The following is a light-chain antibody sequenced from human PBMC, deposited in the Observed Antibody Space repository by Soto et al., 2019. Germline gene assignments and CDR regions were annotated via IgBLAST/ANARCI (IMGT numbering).Light chain of an antibody. V-gene: IGKV2D-29*02. J-gene: IGKJ5*01. CDR2: EVS. CDR3: MQSTQLPPT. CDR1: QSLLHMTGETF. Sequence: DVVMTQSPLSLSVAPGQPASSSCKSSQSLLHMTGETFLFWYLQKPGQSPQLLIYEVSTRVSGVPDRFSGSGSGTDFTLAISRVETDDFGIYYCMQSTQLPPTFGQGTRLGIE.